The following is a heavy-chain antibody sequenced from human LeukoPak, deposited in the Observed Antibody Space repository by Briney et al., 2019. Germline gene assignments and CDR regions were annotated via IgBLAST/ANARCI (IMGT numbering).Heavy chain of an antibody. Sequence: PSETLSLTCTVSGGSINSYYWSWIRQPPGKGLEWIGYIYTSGSTNYNPSLKSRVTISVDTSKNQFSLKLSSVTAADTAVYYCARTLGYCSSTSCYNYYYYYMDVWGKGTTVTVSS. CDR1: GGSINSYY. CDR2: IYTSGST. V-gene: IGHV4-4*09. J-gene: IGHJ6*03. CDR3: ARTLGYCSSTSCYNYYYYYMDV. D-gene: IGHD2-2*02.